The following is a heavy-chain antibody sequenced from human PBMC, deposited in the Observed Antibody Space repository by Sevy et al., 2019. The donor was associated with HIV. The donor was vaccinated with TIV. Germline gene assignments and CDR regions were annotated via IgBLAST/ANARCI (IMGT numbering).Heavy chain of an antibody. J-gene: IGHJ4*02. CDR1: DDSINSYY. Sequence: SETLSLTCSVSDDSINSYYWSWIRQPPGKGLEWIGYIYNNIGSTSYNPSLTSRVTISVDMSKNQFSLKLTSVTAADTAVYYCARGAVVIGTTATPVLDFWGLGSLVTVSS. CDR3: ARGAVVIGTTATPVLDF. CDR2: IYNNIGST. V-gene: IGHV4-59*08. D-gene: IGHD2-2*01.